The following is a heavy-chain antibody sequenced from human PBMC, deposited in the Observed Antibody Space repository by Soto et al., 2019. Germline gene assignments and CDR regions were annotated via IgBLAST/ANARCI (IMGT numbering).Heavy chain of an antibody. CDR2: ISDNSGTT. Sequence: QVPLVQSGAEVKKPGASVKVSCEASGYTFSTYGITWVRQAPGQGLEWMGWISDNSGTTNYAQQLQGRLTMTTDTSTSTAYMELSSLRSDDTAVYYCAIEGVWGQRGVTYCDYWGQGTLVTVSS. CDR3: AIEGVWGQRGVTYCDY. J-gene: IGHJ4*02. D-gene: IGHD7-27*01. CDR1: GYTFSTYG. V-gene: IGHV1-18*01.